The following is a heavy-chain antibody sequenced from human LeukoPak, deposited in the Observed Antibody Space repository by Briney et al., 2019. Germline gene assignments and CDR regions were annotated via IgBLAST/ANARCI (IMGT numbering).Heavy chain of an antibody. J-gene: IGHJ4*02. CDR2: ISPDGSIT. V-gene: IGHV3-74*01. CDR3: TKDFDVDSGY. CDR1: GFTFSSHW. D-gene: IGHD3-9*01. Sequence: GGSLRLSCAASGFTFSSHWMHWVRHAPGKGLVWVSRISPDGSITAYADSVRGRFTVSRDNAKNTLFLQMNSLRAEDTAVYYCTKDFDVDSGYWGQGTLVTVSS.